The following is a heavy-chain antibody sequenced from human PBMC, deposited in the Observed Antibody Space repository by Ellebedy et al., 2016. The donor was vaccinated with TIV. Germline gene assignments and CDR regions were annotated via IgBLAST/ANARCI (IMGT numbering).Heavy chain of an antibody. V-gene: IGHV3-7*01. CDR2: INQDGSDK. Sequence: GGSLRLSCVVSGFSFRSYWMTWVRQAPGKGLAWVANINQDGSDKYYVYSVRGRFTISRDNAKNSLNLHLNSMRDEDTAVYYCARDGRYGDYLFPRQALDIWGQGTMVTVSS. D-gene: IGHD4-17*01. J-gene: IGHJ3*02. CDR3: ARDGRYGDYLFPRQALDI. CDR1: GFSFRSYW.